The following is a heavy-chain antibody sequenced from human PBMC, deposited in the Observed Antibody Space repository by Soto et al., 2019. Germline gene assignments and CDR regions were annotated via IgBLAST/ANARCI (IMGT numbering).Heavy chain of an antibody. CDR2: IIPIFGTA. D-gene: IGHD1-26*01. CDR3: ARASGSYLVAYYYGMDV. CDR1: GGTFSSYS. Sequence: SVKVSCKASGGTFSSYSISWVRPAPGQGLEWMGGIIPIFGTANYAQKFQGRVTITADESTSTAYMELSSLRSEDTAVYYCARASGSYLVAYYYGMDVWGQGTTDNVSS. V-gene: IGHV1-69*13. J-gene: IGHJ6*02.